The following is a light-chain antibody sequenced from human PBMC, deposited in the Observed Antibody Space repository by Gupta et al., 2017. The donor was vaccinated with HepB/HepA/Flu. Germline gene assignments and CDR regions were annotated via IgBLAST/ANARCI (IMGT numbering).Light chain of an antibody. Sequence: DIQMTQSPSSLSASVGDSDTITCQASQDISNYLNSYQQKPGKAPTLLIYDASNLETGVPSRFSGSGSGTDYTLTISSLQPEDITTYYCQQYDNLPITFGPGTRLKIK. J-gene: IGKJ5*01. CDR2: DAS. CDR3: QQYDNLPIT. V-gene: IGKV1-33*01. CDR1: QDISNY.